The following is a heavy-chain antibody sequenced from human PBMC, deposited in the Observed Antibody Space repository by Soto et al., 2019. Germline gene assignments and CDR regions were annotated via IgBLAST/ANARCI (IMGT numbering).Heavy chain of an antibody. Sequence: PGGSLRLSCAASGFTFSSYGMHWVRQAPGKGLEWVAVIWYDGSNKYYADSVKGRFTISRDNSKNTLYLQMNSLRAEDTAVYYCAREAYSDFWSGYYTYYYGMDVWGQGTTVTVSS. D-gene: IGHD3-3*01. CDR2: IWYDGSNK. V-gene: IGHV3-33*01. CDR3: AREAYSDFWSGYYTYYYGMDV. CDR1: GFTFSSYG. J-gene: IGHJ6*02.